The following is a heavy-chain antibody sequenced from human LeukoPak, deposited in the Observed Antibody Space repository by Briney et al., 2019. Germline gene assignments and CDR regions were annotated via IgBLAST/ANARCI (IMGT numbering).Heavy chain of an antibody. Sequence: PSGTLSLTCTVSGGSITGINWWSWVRQSPGKGLEWIGEVFHSGSTNYNPSLKTRVSMSVDKSKSQFSLKVNSVTAADTAVYYCTRAFGGTEDAWGQGTLVTVSS. CDR3: TRAFGGTEDA. CDR2: VFHSGST. D-gene: IGHD1-26*01. J-gene: IGHJ4*02. CDR1: GGSITGINW. V-gene: IGHV4-4*02.